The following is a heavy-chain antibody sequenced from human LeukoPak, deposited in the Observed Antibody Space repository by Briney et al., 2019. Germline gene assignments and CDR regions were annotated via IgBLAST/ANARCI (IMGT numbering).Heavy chain of an antibody. Sequence: GGSLRLSCAASGFTFSSYGMHWVRQAPGKGLECVAVISYDGSNKYYADSVKGRFTISRDNSKNTLYLQMNSLRAEDTAVYYCAYYYGSGSYFQYYYYYYGMDVWGQGTTVTVSS. V-gene: IGHV3-30*03. J-gene: IGHJ6*02. CDR3: AYYYGSGSYFQYYYYYYGMDV. D-gene: IGHD3-10*01. CDR2: ISYDGSNK. CDR1: GFTFSSYG.